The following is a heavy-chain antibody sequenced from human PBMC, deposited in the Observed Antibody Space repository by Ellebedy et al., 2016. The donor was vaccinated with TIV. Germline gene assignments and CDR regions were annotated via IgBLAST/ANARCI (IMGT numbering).Heavy chain of an antibody. CDR2: INPNSGGT. CDR1: GYTFTGYY. J-gene: IGHJ4*02. V-gene: IGHV1-2*02. Sequence: ASVKVSXKASGYTFTGYYIHWVRQAPGQGLEWMGWINPNSGGTNYAQKFQGRVTMTKDTSITTAYMELSSLRSDDAAVYYCARRASCGGDCRRGEVDNWGQGTPVTVSS. CDR3: ARRASCGGDCRRGEVDN. D-gene: IGHD2-21*02.